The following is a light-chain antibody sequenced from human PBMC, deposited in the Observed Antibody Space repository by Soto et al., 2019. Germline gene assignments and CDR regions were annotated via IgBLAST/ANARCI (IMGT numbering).Light chain of an antibody. CDR1: QSLLHSDGYND. Sequence: IVMTQSPVSLPVTPGEPASISCKSSQSLLHSDGYNDLDWYVQKAGQSPQLLIYLGSHRAAGVPDRISGRGSGTDFSQKISKVEAADGGVYYCMLTLQTPFTFGAGTKVD. CDR2: LGS. J-gene: IGKJ3*01. CDR3: MLTLQTPFT. V-gene: IGKV2-28*01.